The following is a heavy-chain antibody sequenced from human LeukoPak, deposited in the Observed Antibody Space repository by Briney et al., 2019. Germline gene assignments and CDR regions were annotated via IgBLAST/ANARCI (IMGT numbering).Heavy chain of an antibody. CDR3: ASFLYYYYMDV. Sequence: SETLSLTCTVSGGSISSSSYYWDWVRQPPGKGLEWIASIYHSGKSYYNPALKSRVTISVDTSKNQFSLKLSSVTAADTAVYYCASFLYYYYMDVWGKGTTVTVSS. CDR1: GGSISSSSYY. D-gene: IGHD2/OR15-2a*01. V-gene: IGHV4-39*07. CDR2: IYHSGKS. J-gene: IGHJ6*03.